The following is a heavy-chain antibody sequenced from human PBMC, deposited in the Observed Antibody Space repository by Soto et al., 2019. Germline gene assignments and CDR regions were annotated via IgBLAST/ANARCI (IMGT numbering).Heavy chain of an antibody. CDR1: GGTFSSYA. CDR3: VRVGKGIAAAGGS. Sequence: QVQLVQSGAEVKKPGSSVKVSCKASGGTFSSYAISWVRQAPGQGLEWMGGIIPIFGTAHYARKFQGRVTMTADQSKSTAYMELSSLRSEDAAVYYCVRVGKGIAAAGGSWGQGTLVTVSS. D-gene: IGHD6-13*01. J-gene: IGHJ5*02. V-gene: IGHV1-69*12. CDR2: IIPIFGTA.